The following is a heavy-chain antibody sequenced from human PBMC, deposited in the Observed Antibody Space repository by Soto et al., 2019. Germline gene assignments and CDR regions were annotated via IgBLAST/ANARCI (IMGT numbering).Heavy chain of an antibody. D-gene: IGHD3-10*01. CDR3: AKDLSGSGSYFNYYYYYGMDV. CDR1: GFTFSSYG. Sequence: GGSLRLSCAASGFTFSSYGMHWVRQAPGKGLEWVAVISYDGSNKYYADSVKGRFTISRDNSKNTLYLQMNSLRAEDTAVYYCAKDLSGSGSYFNYYYYYGMDVWGQGTTVTVSS. CDR2: ISYDGSNK. J-gene: IGHJ6*02. V-gene: IGHV3-30*18.